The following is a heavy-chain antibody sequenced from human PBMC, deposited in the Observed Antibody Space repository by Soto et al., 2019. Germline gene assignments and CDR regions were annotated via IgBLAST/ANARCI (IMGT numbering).Heavy chain of an antibody. J-gene: IGHJ6*02. CDR1: GYSFTDYH. CDR2: INPKSGRT. V-gene: IGHV1-2*04. D-gene: IGHD2-8*01. Sequence: SAVKVSCRASGYSFTDYHRHWVRQAPGQRLEWLGRINPKSGRTSTAQKFQGSVTMTTDTSISTASMELTRLTSDDTAIYYSARGDSTDCSNGVCSFFYNHDLDVWGQGTMVTVSS. CDR3: ARGDSTDCSNGVCSFFYNHDLDV.